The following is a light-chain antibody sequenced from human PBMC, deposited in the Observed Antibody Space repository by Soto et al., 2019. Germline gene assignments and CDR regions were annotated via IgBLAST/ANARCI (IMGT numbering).Light chain of an antibody. CDR2: EVT. CDR3: SSYAGINTDVV. J-gene: IGLJ2*01. CDR1: SSDVGGYGY. Sequence: QSALTQPPSASGSPGQSVTISCTGTSSDVGGYGYVSWYQQHPGKAPKLMIFEVTKRASGVPNRFSGSKSGNTASLTVSGLQAEDGADYYCSSYAGINTDVVFGGGTKLTVL. V-gene: IGLV2-8*01.